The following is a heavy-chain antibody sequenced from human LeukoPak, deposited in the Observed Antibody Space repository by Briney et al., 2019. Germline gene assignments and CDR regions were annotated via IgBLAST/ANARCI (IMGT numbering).Heavy chain of an antibody. CDR3: ARDRPYYYDTYYGMDV. J-gene: IGHJ6*02. V-gene: IGHV3-21*01. D-gene: IGHD3-22*01. CDR2: ISSSSSYI. CDR1: GFTFSIYS. Sequence: GGSLRLSCAASGFTFSIYSMNWVRQAPGEGLECVSSISSSSSYIHYADSAKGRFTISSDNAKHSLYLHMNSLRAEDTAVYYCARDRPYYYDTYYGMDVWGQGTTVTVSS.